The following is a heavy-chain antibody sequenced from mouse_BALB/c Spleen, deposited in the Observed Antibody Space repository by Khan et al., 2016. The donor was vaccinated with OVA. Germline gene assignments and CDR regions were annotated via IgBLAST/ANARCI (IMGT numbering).Heavy chain of an antibody. Sequence: QIQLVQSGPELMKPGESVKISCKASGYTFTNYGMNWVKQAPGKGLEWRGWINTYSEDASYADGFKGRFALSLENSASTAYMQLSSLKDEDTATYFCARGHYFYYSLAYWGQGTSVTVSS. CDR1: GYTFTNYG. CDR3: ARGHYFYYSLAY. V-gene: IGHV9-3-1*01. CDR2: INTYSEDA. J-gene: IGHJ4*01. D-gene: IGHD1-1*02.